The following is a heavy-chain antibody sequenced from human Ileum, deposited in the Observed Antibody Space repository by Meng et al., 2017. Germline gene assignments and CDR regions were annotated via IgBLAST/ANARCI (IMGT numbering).Heavy chain of an antibody. D-gene: IGHD4-23*01. CDR2: ISHSGSA. J-gene: IGHJ4*02. CDR1: SGSISRNTY. Sequence: VLLQESGPGLVMPSGTLSLPCAVSSGSISRNTYWSWVRQPPGKGLECIGQISHSGSAYYNPSLKSRVTMSVDKSKSQFSLMLTSVTAADTAIYYCARHGGYSQDFWGQGTLVTVSS. V-gene: IGHV4-4*02. CDR3: ARHGGYSQDF.